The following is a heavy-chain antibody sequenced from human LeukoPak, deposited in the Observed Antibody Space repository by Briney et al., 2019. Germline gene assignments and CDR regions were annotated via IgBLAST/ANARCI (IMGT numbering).Heavy chain of an antibody. Sequence: ASVKVSCKASGYTFTSYYMHWVRQAPGQGLEWMGIINPSGGSASYAQKFQGRVTMTRDTSTSTAYMELSRLRSDDTAVYYCARDARTNHDYGDYRYYFDYWGQGTLVTVSS. D-gene: IGHD4-17*01. J-gene: IGHJ4*02. CDR2: INPSGGSA. CDR1: GYTFTSYY. CDR3: ARDARTNHDYGDYRYYFDY. V-gene: IGHV1-46*01.